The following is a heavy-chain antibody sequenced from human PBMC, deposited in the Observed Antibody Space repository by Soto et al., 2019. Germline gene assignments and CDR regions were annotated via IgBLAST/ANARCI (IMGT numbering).Heavy chain of an antibody. CDR3: ATNEGRDGYSFDY. J-gene: IGHJ4*02. D-gene: IGHD5-12*01. CDR1: VVTLSRQD. V-gene: IGHV1-69*13. CDR2: IIPIFGTP. Sequence: SVKVSCKSSVVTLSRQDMRLVRQAPGQGLEWMGGIIPIFGTPQYAEKFQDRVTITADESTSTAYMELSSLTSEDTAVYYCATNEGRDGYSFDYWGQGTLVTVSS.